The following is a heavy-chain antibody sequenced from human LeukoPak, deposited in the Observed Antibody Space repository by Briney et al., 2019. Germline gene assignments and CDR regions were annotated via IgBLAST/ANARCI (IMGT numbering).Heavy chain of an antibody. CDR2: IRSKAYGGTT. CDR1: GFTFGDYS. J-gene: IGHJ4*02. V-gene: IGHV3-49*04. D-gene: IGHD6-19*01. CDR3: TSRVAGY. Sequence: GRSLRLSCTASGFTFGDYSMSWVRQAPGKGLEWVGFIRSKAYGGTTEYAASVKGRFTISRDDSKSNAYLQMNSLKTEDTDVYYCTSRVAGYWGQGTLVTVSS.